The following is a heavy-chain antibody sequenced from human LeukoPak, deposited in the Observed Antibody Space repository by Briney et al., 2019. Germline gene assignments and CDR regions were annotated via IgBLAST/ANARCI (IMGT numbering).Heavy chain of an antibody. V-gene: IGHV4-59*01. J-gene: IGHJ3*02. CDR1: GGSISSYY. Sequence: SETLSLTCTVSGGSISSYYWSWIRQPPGKGLEWIGYIHYSGSTNYNPSLKSRVTISVHTSKNQFSLKLSSVTAADTAVYYCVRVEDNWKQAFDMWGQGTKVTVSP. CDR3: VRVEDNWKQAFDM. CDR2: IHYSGST. D-gene: IGHD1-20*01.